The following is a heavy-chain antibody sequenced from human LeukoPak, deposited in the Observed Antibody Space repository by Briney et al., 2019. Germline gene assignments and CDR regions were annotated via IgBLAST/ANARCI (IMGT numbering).Heavy chain of an antibody. J-gene: IGHJ4*02. CDR2: IYYSGST. V-gene: IGHV4-61*01. D-gene: IGHD6-13*01. CDR3: ARQVYSSSWSYYFEY. CDR1: GGSISSGSYY. Sequence: SQTLSLTCTVSGGSISSGSYYWSWLRQSPGKGLEWIGYIYYSGSTRYNPYLESRVTISVDTSKNQFSLKVNSVAAANTAVYYCARQVYSSSWSYYFEYWGQGILVTVSS.